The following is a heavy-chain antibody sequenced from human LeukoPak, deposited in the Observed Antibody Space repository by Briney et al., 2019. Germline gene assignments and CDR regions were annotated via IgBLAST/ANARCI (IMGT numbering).Heavy chain of an antibody. V-gene: IGHV4-59*01. CDR3: AREQLWFGYYFDY. J-gene: IGHJ4*02. Sequence: PSETLSLACTVSGYSISSYYGSWVRQPRGKGLGWIGYIYYSGSTNYNPSRKSRVTIAVDTSKNHFSLKLSSVTAADTAVYYCAREQLWFGYYFDYWGQGTLVTVSS. CDR2: IYYSGST. D-gene: IGHD3-10*01. CDR1: GYSISSYY.